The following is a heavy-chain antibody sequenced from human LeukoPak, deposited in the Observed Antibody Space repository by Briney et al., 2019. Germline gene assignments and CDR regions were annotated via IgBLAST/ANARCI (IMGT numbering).Heavy chain of an antibody. J-gene: IGHJ4*02. CDR3: AKITRITIFGAYYFDY. Sequence: GGSLRLSCAASGFTFSSYAMSWVRQAPGKGLEWVSAISGSGGSTYYADSVKGRFTISRDNSKNTLYLQMNSLRAEDTAVYYCAKITRITIFGAYYFDYWGQGTLVTVSS. V-gene: IGHV3-23*01. D-gene: IGHD3-3*01. CDR1: GFTFSSYA. CDR2: ISGSGGST.